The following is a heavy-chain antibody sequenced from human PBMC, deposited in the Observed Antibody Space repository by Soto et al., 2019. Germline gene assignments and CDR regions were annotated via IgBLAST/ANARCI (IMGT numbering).Heavy chain of an antibody. Sequence: QVQLVESGGGLVKPGGSLRLSCAASGFTFSDYYMSWIRQAPGKGLEWVSYISSSGSTIYYADSVQGRFNISRDHAKNSRSLQMTRLRAEDTAVYYCARGPYDYVWGSDPPHFDYWGQGTLVTVSS. D-gene: IGHD3-16*02. CDR1: GFTFSDYY. CDR2: ISSSGSTI. CDR3: ARGPYDYVWGSDPPHFDY. V-gene: IGHV3-11*01. J-gene: IGHJ4*02.